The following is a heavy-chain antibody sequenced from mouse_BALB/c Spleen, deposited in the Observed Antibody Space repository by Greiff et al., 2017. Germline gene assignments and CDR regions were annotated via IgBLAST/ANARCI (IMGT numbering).Heavy chain of an antibody. Sequence: EVQLQQSGAELVKPGASVKLSCTASGFNIKDTYMHWVKQRPEQGLEWIGRIDPANGNTKYDPKFQGKATITADTSSNTAYLQLSSLTSEDTAVYYCARGTTVHWLAYWGQGTLVTVSA. J-gene: IGHJ3*01. CDR1: GFNIKDTY. D-gene: IGHD1-1*01. CDR2: IDPANGNT. CDR3: ARGTTVHWLAY. V-gene: IGHV14-3*02.